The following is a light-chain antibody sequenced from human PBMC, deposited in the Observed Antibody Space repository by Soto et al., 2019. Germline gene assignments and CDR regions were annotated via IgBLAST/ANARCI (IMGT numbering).Light chain of an antibody. J-gene: IGKJ1*01. Sequence: IQMTQSPSTLSASVGDRVTITCRASHNIERWMAWYQQKRGRAPSLLIFDATTLHSGVPSRFSGGGSGTEVPRTIIGLQPDDFATYYCQQFANSSTFGQGPTVEIK. V-gene: IGKV1-5*01. CDR1: HNIERW. CDR2: DAT. CDR3: QQFANSST.